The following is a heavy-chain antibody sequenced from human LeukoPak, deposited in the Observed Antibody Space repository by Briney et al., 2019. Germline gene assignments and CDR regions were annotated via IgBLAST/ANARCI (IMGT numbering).Heavy chain of an antibody. J-gene: IGHJ4*02. CDR1: GGSINGGSYY. Sequence: IPSQTLSLTCSVSGGSINGGSYYWSWIRQPAGKPLEWIGHIFTTGSTSYNPSLRTRVTISEDSSKDQFSLNLKSVTAADTAVYYCVRDLDYYDSSGYPYWGQGTLVTVSS. CDR2: IFTTGST. D-gene: IGHD3-22*01. V-gene: IGHV4-61*09. CDR3: VRDLDYYDSSGYPY.